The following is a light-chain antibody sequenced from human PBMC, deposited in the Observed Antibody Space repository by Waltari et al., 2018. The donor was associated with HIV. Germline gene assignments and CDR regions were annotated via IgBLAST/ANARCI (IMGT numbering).Light chain of an antibody. J-gene: IGLJ3*02. CDR3: QSYDTRLSAWV. CDR1: SSNIGAGSD. V-gene: IGLV1-40*01. CDR2: DNI. Sequence: QSVLTQPPSVSGAPGQRVTISCTGGSSNIGAGSDVHWYQQLPGTAPKLLIHDNINRPAGGPDRCSGSRTGTSASLDITGLQAEDEADYYCQSYDTRLSAWVFGGGTKLTVL.